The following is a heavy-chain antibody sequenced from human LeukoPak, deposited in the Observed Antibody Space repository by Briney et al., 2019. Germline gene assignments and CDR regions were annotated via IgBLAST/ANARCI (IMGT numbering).Heavy chain of an antibody. Sequence: ASVKVSCKASGGTFSSYAISWVRQAPGQGLEWMGGIIPIFGTANYAQKFQGRVTMTRDMSTSTVYMELSSLRSEDTAAYYCVRSYGSGIFLGYWGQGTLVTVSS. CDR3: VRSYGSGIFLGY. V-gene: IGHV1-69*05. CDR2: IIPIFGTA. J-gene: IGHJ4*02. D-gene: IGHD3-10*01. CDR1: GGTFSSYA.